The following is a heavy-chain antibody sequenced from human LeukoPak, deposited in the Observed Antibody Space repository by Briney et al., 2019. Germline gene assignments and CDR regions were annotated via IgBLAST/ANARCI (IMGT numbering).Heavy chain of an antibody. V-gene: IGHV1-46*01. Sequence: ASVKVSCKASGYTFTSYYMHWVRQAPGQGLEWMGIINPSGGSTSYAQKFQGRVTISVDTSKNQFSLKLSSVTAADTAVYYCARSDGGYPDYWGQGTLVTVSS. CDR1: GYTFTSYY. J-gene: IGHJ4*02. D-gene: IGHD5-12*01. CDR3: ARSDGGYPDY. CDR2: INPSGGST.